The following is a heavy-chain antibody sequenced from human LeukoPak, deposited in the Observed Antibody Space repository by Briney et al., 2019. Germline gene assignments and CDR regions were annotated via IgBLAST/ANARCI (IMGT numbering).Heavy chain of an antibody. D-gene: IGHD5-18*01. CDR3: AKGAGGFSYYNWFDP. CDR1: GGSISSYY. J-gene: IGHJ5*02. V-gene: IGHV4-59*12. CDR2: IYYSGTT. Sequence: SETLSLTCTFSGGSISSYYWSWIRQPPGKGLEWIGSIYYSGTTHYNPSLESRVTISVDTSKNQLSLKLASVTAADTAIYYCAKGAGGFSYYNWFDPWGQGTLVTVSS.